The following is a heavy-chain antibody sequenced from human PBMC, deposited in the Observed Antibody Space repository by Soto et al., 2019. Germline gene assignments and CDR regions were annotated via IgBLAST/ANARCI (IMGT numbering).Heavy chain of an antibody. Sequence: GGSLRLSCAASGFTFSSYAMSWVRQAPGKGLEWVSAISGSGGSTYYADSVKGRFTISRDNSGNTLYLQMNSLRADDTAVYFCAKDWNDANYDYGTDVWGQGTTVTVSS. V-gene: IGHV3-23*01. CDR1: GFTFSSYA. J-gene: IGHJ6*02. D-gene: IGHD1-1*01. CDR2: ISGSGGST. CDR3: AKDWNDANYDYGTDV.